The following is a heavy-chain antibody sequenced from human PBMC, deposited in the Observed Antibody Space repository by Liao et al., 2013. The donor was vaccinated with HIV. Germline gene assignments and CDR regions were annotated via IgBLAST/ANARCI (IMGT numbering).Heavy chain of an antibody. CDR3: ARGPYYYDSSGYSPPDY. CDR2: IYYSGST. Sequence: QVQLQESGPGLVKPSQTLSLTCTVSGGSISSGDYYWSWIRQPPGKGLEWIGYIYYSGSTYYNPSLKSRVTISVDTSKNQFSLKLSSVTAADTAVYYCARGPYYYDSSGYSPPDYWGQGTLVTVSS. D-gene: IGHD3-22*01. J-gene: IGHJ4*02. V-gene: IGHV4-30-4*08. CDR1: GGSISSGDYY.